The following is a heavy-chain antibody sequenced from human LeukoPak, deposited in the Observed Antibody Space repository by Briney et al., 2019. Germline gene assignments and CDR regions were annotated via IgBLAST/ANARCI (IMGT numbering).Heavy chain of an antibody. CDR2: ISAYNGNT. D-gene: IGHD5-24*01. V-gene: IGHV1-18*01. CDR1: GYTFTSYG. Sequence: ASLKVSCKASGYTFTSYGINWVRQAPGQGLEWMEWISAYNGNTNYAQELQGRVTMTTDTSTTTAYMELRSLRSDDTAVYYCARPQEEDGYNYNWAFDYWGQGTLVTVSS. CDR3: ARPQEEDGYNYNWAFDY. J-gene: IGHJ4*02.